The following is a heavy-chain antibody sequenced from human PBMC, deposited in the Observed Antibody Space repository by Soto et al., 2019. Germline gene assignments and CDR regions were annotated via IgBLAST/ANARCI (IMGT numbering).Heavy chain of an antibody. CDR1: GFTFSDYE. J-gene: IGHJ5*02. CDR2: ISLSGTTI. Sequence: EVHLVESGGGLVQPGGSLRLSCAASGFTFSDYEMNWVRQAPGKGLEWVSYISLSGTTIHYADSVKGRFTISRDNAKNSVYLQMNSLRDEDTAIYYCAREGGFDWFYPWGQGTLVTVSS. V-gene: IGHV3-48*03. CDR3: AREGGFDWFYP.